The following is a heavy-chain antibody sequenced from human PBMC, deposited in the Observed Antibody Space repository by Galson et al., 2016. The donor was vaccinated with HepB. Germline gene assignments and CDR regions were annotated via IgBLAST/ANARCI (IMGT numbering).Heavy chain of an antibody. J-gene: IGHJ4*02. CDR1: GFSFSSYG. Sequence: SLRLSCAASGFSFSSYGIHWVRQAPGKGLEWVAVIWYDGSNKFYADSVKGRFTVSRDNSKNTLFLQMNSLSAEDTAVYYCASAPTLGYWGQGTLVTVSS. CDR3: ASAPTLGY. D-gene: IGHD3-16*01. V-gene: IGHV3-33*01. CDR2: IWYDGSNK.